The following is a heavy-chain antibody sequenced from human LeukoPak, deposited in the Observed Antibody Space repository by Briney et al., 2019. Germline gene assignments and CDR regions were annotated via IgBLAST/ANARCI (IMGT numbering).Heavy chain of an antibody. D-gene: IGHD3-22*01. CDR3: AKDIYYYDSSEAFDY. CDR2: ISYDGSNK. CDR1: GFTFSSYG. V-gene: IGHV3-30*18. J-gene: IGHJ4*02. Sequence: QPGRSLRLSCAASGFTFSSYGMHWVRQAPGKGLEWVAVISYDGSNKYYADSVKGRFTISRDNSKNTLYLQMNSLRAEDTAVYYCAKDIYYYDSSEAFDYWGQGTLVTVSS.